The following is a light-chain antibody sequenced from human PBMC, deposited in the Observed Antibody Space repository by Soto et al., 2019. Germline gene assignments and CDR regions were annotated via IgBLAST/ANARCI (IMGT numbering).Light chain of an antibody. CDR2: DAS. J-gene: IGKJ3*01. CDR1: QSVSSY. CDR3: QQRSNWPGFT. Sequence: EIVLTQSPATLSLSPGERATLSCRASQSVSSYLAWYQQKPGQAPRLLIYDASNRATGIPARFSGSGSGTDFTLTISSLEPDDCAVYYCQQRSNWPGFTFGPGTKVDIK. V-gene: IGKV3-11*01.